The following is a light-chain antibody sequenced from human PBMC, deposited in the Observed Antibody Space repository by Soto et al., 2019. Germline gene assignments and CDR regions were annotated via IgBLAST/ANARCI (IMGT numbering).Light chain of an antibody. Sequence: DIQMTQSPATLSAFVGGRFTITCRASQSISTWLAWYQQKKGKAPKLLVYGASSLESGVPSRFSGSGYGTEFTLTISSLQTDDFATYYCQQYNGYSRTFGQGTKVDIK. J-gene: IGKJ1*01. CDR2: GAS. V-gene: IGKV1-5*01. CDR1: QSISTW. CDR3: QQYNGYSRT.